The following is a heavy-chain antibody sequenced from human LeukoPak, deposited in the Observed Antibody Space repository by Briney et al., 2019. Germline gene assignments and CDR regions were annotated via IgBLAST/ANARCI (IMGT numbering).Heavy chain of an antibody. CDR2: VSSRSSFI. CDR3: ARGGGFCGGDCYGIDY. CDR1: GLTFSDYY. D-gene: IGHD2-21*01. V-gene: IGHV3-11*06. J-gene: IGHJ4*02. Sequence: PGGSLRLSCAASGLTFSDYYMNWVRQAPGKGLEWVSLVSSRSSFINYADSVKGRFIISRDDAKNSLYLQMNSLRAEDTAVYYCARGGGFCGGDCYGIDYWGQGTLVTVSP.